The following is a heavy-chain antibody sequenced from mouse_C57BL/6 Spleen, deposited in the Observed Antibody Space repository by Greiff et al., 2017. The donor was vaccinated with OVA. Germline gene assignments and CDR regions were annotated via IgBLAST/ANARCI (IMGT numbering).Heavy chain of an antibody. D-gene: IGHD2-1*01. J-gene: IGHJ2*01. V-gene: IGHV5-16*01. Sequence: EVQRVESAGGLVQPGSSMQLSCTASGFTFSDYYMAWVRQVPEKGLEWVANINYDGSSTYYLDSLKSRFIISRDNAKNILYLQMSSLKSEDTATYYCARDGNYYFDYWGQGTTLTVSS. CDR2: INYDGSST. CDR1: GFTFSDYY. CDR3: ARDGNYYFDY.